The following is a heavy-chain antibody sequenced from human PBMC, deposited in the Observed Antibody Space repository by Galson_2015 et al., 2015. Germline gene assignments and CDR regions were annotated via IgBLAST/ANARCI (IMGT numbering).Heavy chain of an antibody. CDR2: IIPILGIA. CDR1: AGTFSSYT. D-gene: IGHD3-22*01. V-gene: IGHV1-69*02. Sequence: SVKVSCKASAGTFSSYTISWVRQAPGQGLEWMGRIIPILGIANYAQKFQGRVTITADKSTSTAYMELSSLRSEDTAVYYCARSVSSGYYDLWGQGTLVTVSS. J-gene: IGHJ4*02. CDR3: ARSVSSGYYDL.